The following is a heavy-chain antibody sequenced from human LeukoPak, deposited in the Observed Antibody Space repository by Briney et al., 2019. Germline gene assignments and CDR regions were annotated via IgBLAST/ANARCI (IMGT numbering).Heavy chain of an antibody. Sequence: SETLSLTCTVSGGSISTYYWSWIRQPPGTGLEWIGYIYYSGSTNYNPSLKSRVTISVDTSKNQFSLKLSSVTTADTAVYYCARGGYSESFYNPRSYGMDVWGQGTTVIVSS. J-gene: IGHJ6*02. D-gene: IGHD3-10*01. CDR2: IYYSGST. V-gene: IGHV4-59*01. CDR1: GGSISTYY. CDR3: ARGGYSESFYNPRSYGMDV.